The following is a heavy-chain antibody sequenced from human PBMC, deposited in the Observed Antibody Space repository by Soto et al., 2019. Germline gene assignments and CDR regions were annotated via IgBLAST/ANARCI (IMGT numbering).Heavy chain of an antibody. CDR2: IYHSGST. J-gene: IGHJ4*02. CDR3: ARVRLGDYGDYDYFDY. Sequence: SETLSLTCTVSGGSISSGGYSWSWIRQPPGKGLEWIGYIYHSGSTYYNPSLKSRVTISVDRSKNQFSLKLSSVTAADTAVYYCARVRLGDYGDYDYFDYWGQGTLVTVSS. V-gene: IGHV4-30-2*01. D-gene: IGHD4-17*01. CDR1: GGSISSGGYS.